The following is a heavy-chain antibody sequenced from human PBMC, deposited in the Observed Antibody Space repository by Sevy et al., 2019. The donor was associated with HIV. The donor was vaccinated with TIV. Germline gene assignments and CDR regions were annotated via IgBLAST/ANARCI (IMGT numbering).Heavy chain of an antibody. D-gene: IGHD2-21*01. CDR1: GFTFSSYS. J-gene: IGHJ4*02. CDR3: ARDAPTYCGGDCYHPNFDY. CDR2: ISSSSSTI. V-gene: IGHV3-48*01. Sequence: GGSLRLSCAASGFTFSSYSMNWVRQAPGKGLEWVSYISSSSSTIYYEDSVKGRFTISRDNANNSLYLQMNSLRAEDTAVYYCARDAPTYCGGDCYHPNFDYWGQGTLVTVSS.